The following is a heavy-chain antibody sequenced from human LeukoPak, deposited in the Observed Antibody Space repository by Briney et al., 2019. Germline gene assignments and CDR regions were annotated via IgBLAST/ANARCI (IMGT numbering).Heavy chain of an antibody. J-gene: IGHJ4*02. CDR2: IHPSTGNP. CDR3: ARAYQRLGELSLPDY. Sequence: ASVKVSCKASGYTFTNYAMNWVRQAPGQGLEWMGWIHPSTGNPTYAQGFTGRFVFSLNTSVSTTYLQISSLKAEDTAVYYCARAYQRLGELSLPDYWGQGTLVTVSS. D-gene: IGHD3-16*02. V-gene: IGHV7-4-1*02. CDR1: GYTFTNYA.